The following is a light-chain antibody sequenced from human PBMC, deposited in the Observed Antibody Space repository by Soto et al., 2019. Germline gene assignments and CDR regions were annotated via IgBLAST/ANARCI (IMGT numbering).Light chain of an antibody. V-gene: IGKV3-15*01. CDR1: QSVSSN. J-gene: IGKJ2*01. CDR2: GAS. Sequence: EIVMTQSPATLSVSPGERATLSCRASQSVSSNLAWYQQKPGQAPRRLIYGASTRATGIPARFSGSGSGTEFTLTIRSLQSEDFAVYYCQQYNNWSYTFGQGTKLEIK. CDR3: QQYNNWSYT.